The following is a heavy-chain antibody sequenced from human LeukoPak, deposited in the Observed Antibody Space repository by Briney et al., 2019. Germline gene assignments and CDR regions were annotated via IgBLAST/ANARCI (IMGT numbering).Heavy chain of an antibody. V-gene: IGHV1-69*06. Sequence: ASVKVSCKASGYTFTSYGISWVRQAPGQGLEWMGGIIPIFGTANYAQKFQGRVTITADKSTSTAYMELSSLRSEDTAVYYCARTATRYSYGFETLDYWGQGTLVTVSS. CDR2: IIPIFGTA. J-gene: IGHJ4*02. CDR1: GYTFTSYG. D-gene: IGHD5-18*01. CDR3: ARTATRYSYGFETLDY.